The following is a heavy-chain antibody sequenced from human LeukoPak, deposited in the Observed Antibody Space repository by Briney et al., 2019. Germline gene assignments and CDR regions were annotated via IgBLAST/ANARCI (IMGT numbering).Heavy chain of an antibody. D-gene: IGHD3-16*02. CDR2: INPISGAT. CDR1: RYTFTRYY. CDR3: ARLPYRDGVAQDY. J-gene: IGHJ4*02. Sequence: ASVKVSCKTSRYTFTRYYVQWVRQAPGHGLEWMGIINPISGATDYAQKFQGRVTMTRDTSTSTVYMELSSLRSEDTAMYYCARLPYRDGVAQDYWGQGTLVTVSS. V-gene: IGHV1-46*01.